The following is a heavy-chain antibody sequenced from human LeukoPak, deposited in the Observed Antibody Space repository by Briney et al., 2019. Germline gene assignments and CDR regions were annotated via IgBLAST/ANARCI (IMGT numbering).Heavy chain of an antibody. CDR1: GGSFSGYY. J-gene: IGHJ5*02. Sequence: PSETLSLTCAVYGGSFSGYYWSWIRQPPGKGLDWIGEINHSGSTNYNPSLKSRVTISVDTSKNQFSLKLSSVTAADTAVYYCARDFYGYSSGWSTFTPWFDPWGQGTLVTVSS. V-gene: IGHV4-34*01. CDR2: INHSGST. CDR3: ARDFYGYSSGWSTFTPWFDP. D-gene: IGHD6-19*01.